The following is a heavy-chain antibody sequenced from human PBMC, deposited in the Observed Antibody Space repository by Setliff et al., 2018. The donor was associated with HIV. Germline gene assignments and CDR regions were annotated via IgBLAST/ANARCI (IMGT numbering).Heavy chain of an antibody. CDR2: ISARSDYS. J-gene: IGHJ4*02. D-gene: IGHD5-12*01. CDR1: GFTFSGYV. V-gene: IGHV3-23*01. CDR3: APIRDGYNYFFDH. Sequence: GGSLRLSCAASGFTFSGYVMSWIRQAPGRGPEWVSAISARSDYSYAADSMKGRFTISRDNSKNTLYLQMTDLRAEDTAIYYCAPIRDGYNYFFDHWGQGTLVTVSS.